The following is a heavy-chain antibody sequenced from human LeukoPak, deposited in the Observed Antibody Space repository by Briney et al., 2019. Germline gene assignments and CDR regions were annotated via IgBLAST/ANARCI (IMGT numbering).Heavy chain of an antibody. CDR2: IYYSGST. CDR1: GGSISSSSYY. J-gene: IGHJ5*02. Sequence: PSETLSLTCTVSGGSISSSSYYWGWIRQPPGKGLEWIGSIYYSGSTYYNPSLKSRVTISVDTSKNQFSLKLSSVTAADTAVYYCAREYSSGWYFEVFDPWGQGTLVTVSS. CDR3: AREYSSGWYFEVFDP. D-gene: IGHD6-19*01. V-gene: IGHV4-39*07.